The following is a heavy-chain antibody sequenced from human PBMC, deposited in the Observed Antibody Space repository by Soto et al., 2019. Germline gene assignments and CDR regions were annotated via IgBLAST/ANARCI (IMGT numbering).Heavy chain of an antibody. J-gene: IGHJ2*01. CDR2: ISGSGIST. V-gene: IGHV3-23*01. CDR3: AKEPVGPDWYFDL. Sequence: DVQLLESGGGLVQPGGSLRLSCAASGFTFRSYAMSWVRQAPGKGLEWVSGISGSGISTHYADYVKGRCTVSRDDSKNTLYLQMNSLRAEDTAVYNCAKEPVGPDWYFDLWGRGTLVTVSS. CDR1: GFTFRSYA.